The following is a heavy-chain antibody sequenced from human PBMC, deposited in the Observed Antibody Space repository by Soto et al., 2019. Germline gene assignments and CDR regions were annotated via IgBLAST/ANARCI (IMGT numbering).Heavy chain of an antibody. CDR3: AREDIRSWYFGY. Sequence: GGALRLSCSASGFTFSSYNMNWVRQAPGKGLEWVSSISSSSSYIYYADSVKGRFTISRDNAKNSLYLQMNSLRAEDTAVYYCAREDIRSWYFGYWGQGTLVTVSS. CDR2: ISSSSSYI. CDR1: GFTFSSYN. D-gene: IGHD6-13*01. J-gene: IGHJ4*02. V-gene: IGHV3-21*01.